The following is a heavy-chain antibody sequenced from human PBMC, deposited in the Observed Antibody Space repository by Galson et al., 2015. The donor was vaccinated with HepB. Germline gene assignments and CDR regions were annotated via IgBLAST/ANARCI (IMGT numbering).Heavy chain of an antibody. J-gene: IGHJ4*02. CDR2: R. CDR1: GFNFSRYA. Sequence: SLRLSCAASGFNFSRYAIHWVRQAPGKGLECVAVRDSVKGRFTISTDNSKNTLYLLINSLRDEDTAIYYCARSPAAAGHFDFWGQGTLLTVSS. D-gene: IGHD6-13*01. CDR3: ARSPAAAGHFDF. V-gene: IGHV3-33*01.